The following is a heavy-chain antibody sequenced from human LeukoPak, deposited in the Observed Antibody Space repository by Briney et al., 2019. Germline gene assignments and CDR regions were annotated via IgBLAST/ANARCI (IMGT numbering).Heavy chain of an antibody. Sequence: SETLSLTCTVSGGSISSYYWSWIRQPPGKGLEWIGYIYYSGSTNYNPSLKSRVTISVDTSKNQFSLKLSSVTAADTAVYYCARKRDYFDCWGQGTLVTVSS. V-gene: IGHV4-59*08. CDR3: ARKRDYFDC. CDR2: IYYSGST. J-gene: IGHJ4*02. CDR1: GGSISSYY.